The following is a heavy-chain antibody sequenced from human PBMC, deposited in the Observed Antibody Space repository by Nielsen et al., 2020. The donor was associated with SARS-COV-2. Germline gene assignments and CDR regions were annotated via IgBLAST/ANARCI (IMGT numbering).Heavy chain of an antibody. J-gene: IGHJ6*02. CDR3: ARGDLWFGEFIAYYGMDV. D-gene: IGHD3-10*01. CDR2: ISWNSGSI. V-gene: IGHV3-9*01. CDR1: GFTFDDYA. Sequence: GGSLRLSCAASGFTFDDYAMHWVRQAPGKGLEWVSGISWNSGSIGYADSVKGRFTISRDNAKNSLYLQMNSLRAEDTAVYYCARGDLWFGEFIAYYGMDVWGQGTTVTVSS.